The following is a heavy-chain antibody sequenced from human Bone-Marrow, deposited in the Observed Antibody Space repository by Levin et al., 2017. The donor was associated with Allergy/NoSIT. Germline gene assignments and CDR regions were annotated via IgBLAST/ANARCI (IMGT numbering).Heavy chain of an antibody. CDR3: ARDLGEWGSRDEPFDV. CDR1: GVSFSDVW. Sequence: GGSLRLSCVASGVSFSDVWMSWVRQAPGKGLEWVGRIKSWTNGGTTDYAAPVKGRFTISRDDSKNSLYLQMNNLKAEDTGVYYCARDLGEWGSRDEPFDVWGQGTTVTVSS. D-gene: IGHD7-27*01. V-gene: IGHV3-15*01. CDR2: IKSWTNGGTT. J-gene: IGHJ3*01.